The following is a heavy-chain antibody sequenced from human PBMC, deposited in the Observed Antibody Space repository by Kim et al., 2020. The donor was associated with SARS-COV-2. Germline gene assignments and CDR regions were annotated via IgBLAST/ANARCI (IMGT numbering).Heavy chain of an antibody. V-gene: IGHV1-69*04. CDR3: AKENEAVAGLNWFDP. Sequence: SVKVSCKASGGTFSSYAISWVRQAPGQGLEWMGRIIPILGIANYAQKFQGRVTITADKSTSTAYMELSSLRSEDTAVYYCAKENEAVAGLNWFDPWGQGTLVTVSS. D-gene: IGHD6-19*01. CDR2: IIPILGIA. CDR1: GGTFSSYA. J-gene: IGHJ5*02.